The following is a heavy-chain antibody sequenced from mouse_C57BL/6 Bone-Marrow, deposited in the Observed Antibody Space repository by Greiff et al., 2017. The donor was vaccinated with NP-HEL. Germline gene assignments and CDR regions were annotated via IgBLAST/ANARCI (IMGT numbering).Heavy chain of an antibody. Sequence: VKLMESGGGLVKPGGSLKLSCAASGFTFSDYGMHWVRQAPEKGLEWVAYISSGSSTIYYADTVKGRFTISRDNAKNTLFLQMTSLRSEDTAMYYCARIYGSRAWFAYWGQGTLVTVSA. CDR1: GFTFSDYG. D-gene: IGHD1-1*01. J-gene: IGHJ3*01. V-gene: IGHV5-17*01. CDR2: ISSGSSTI. CDR3: ARIYGSRAWFAY.